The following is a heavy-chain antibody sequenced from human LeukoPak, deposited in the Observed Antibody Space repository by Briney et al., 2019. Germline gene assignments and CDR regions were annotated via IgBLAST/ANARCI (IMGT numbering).Heavy chain of an antibody. CDR1: GFTFSSYA. Sequence: PGGSLRLSCAASGFTFSSYAMHWVRQAPGKGLEWVAVISYDGSNKYYADSVKGRFTISRDNSKNTLYLQMNSLRAEDTAVYYCARGSYYAGSQGNAFDIWGQGTMVTVSS. J-gene: IGHJ3*02. V-gene: IGHV3-30-3*01. CDR2: ISYDGSNK. D-gene: IGHD3-22*01. CDR3: ARGSYYAGSQGNAFDI.